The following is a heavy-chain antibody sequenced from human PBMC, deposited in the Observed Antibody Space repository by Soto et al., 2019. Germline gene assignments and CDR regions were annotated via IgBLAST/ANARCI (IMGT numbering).Heavy chain of an antibody. D-gene: IGHD2-8*01. CDR1: GFTFSSYG. J-gene: IGHJ1*01. Sequence: GGSLRLSCAASGFTFSSYGMHWVRQAPGKGLEWVSAISGSGGSTYYAESVKGRFTISRDNSKNTLYLQMNILRAKATAVYYCAKERMSLLSANFLHWGQGTLVTVSS. CDR2: ISGSGGST. V-gene: IGHV3-23*01. CDR3: AKERMSLLSANFLH.